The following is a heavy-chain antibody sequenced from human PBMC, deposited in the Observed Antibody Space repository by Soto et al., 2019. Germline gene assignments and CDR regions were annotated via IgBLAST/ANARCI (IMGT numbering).Heavy chain of an antibody. V-gene: IGHV1-69*01. J-gene: IGHJ6*02. CDR1: GGTFSSYA. D-gene: IGHD4-17*01. CDR3: ARGKWTYGDYTRLGYYYYGMDV. Sequence: QVQLVQSGAEVKKPGSSVKVSCKASGGTFSSYAISWVRQAPGQGLEWMGGIIPIFGTANYAQKFQGRVTITADESTSTAYMELSSLRSEDTAVYYCARGKWTYGDYTRLGYYYYGMDVWGQGTTVTVSS. CDR2: IIPIFGTA.